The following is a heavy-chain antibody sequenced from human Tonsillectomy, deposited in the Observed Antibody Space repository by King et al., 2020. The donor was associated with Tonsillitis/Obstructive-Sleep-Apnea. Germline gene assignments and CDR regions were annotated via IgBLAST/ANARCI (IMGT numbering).Heavy chain of an antibody. CDR3: AREPSXXSAFDX. J-gene: IGHJ3*01. V-gene: IGHV4-59*01. CDR1: GGSITTYY. Sequence: QLQESGPGLVKPSETLSLTCTVSGGSITTYYWNWIRQPPGKGLEWIGFIYFTGSTNYNPSLKSRVTISVDTSKNQFSLKMSSVTAADTAEYYCAREPSXXSAFDXWGXGTMVTVS. CDR2: IYFTGST.